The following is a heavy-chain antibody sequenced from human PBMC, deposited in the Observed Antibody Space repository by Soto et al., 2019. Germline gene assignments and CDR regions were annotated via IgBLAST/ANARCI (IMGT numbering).Heavy chain of an antibody. J-gene: IGHJ3*02. D-gene: IGHD4-17*01. CDR1: VGTFSSYA. Sequence: GASVRVSCKASVGTFSSYAMSWVRQAPGQGLEWMGGIIPIFGTAIYAQKFQGRVTMTEDTSTDTAYMELSSLRSEDTAVYYCATVTYGDSDAFDIWGQGTMVTVSS. V-gene: IGHV1-69*06. CDR3: ATVTYGDSDAFDI. CDR2: IIPIFGTA.